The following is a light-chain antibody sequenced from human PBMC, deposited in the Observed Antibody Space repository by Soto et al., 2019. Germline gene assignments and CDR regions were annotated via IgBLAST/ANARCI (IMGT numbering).Light chain of an antibody. Sequence: ALTQPASVSGSPGQSITISCTGTSSDVGGYNYVSWYQQHPGKAPKFMIYDVSNRPSGVSTRFSGSKSGNTASLTISGLQAEDESDYYCNSYTTSNTRQIVFGTGTKVTVL. CDR2: DVS. J-gene: IGLJ1*01. CDR3: NSYTTSNTRQIV. CDR1: SSDVGGYNY. V-gene: IGLV2-14*01.